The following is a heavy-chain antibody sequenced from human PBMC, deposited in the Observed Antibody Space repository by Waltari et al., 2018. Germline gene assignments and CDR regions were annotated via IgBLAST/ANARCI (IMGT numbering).Heavy chain of an antibody. CDR3: ARALRGMENY. J-gene: IGHJ4*02. CDR2: ISGDSGST. V-gene: IGHV4-59*12. D-gene: IGHD2-8*01. CDR1: GGSFSIYL. Sequence: QVQLQESGPGLVKPSETLSLTCAVPGGSFSIYLWSWIRQAPGKGLEWIGEISGDSGSTNYNPSLKSRVTISKDASKNQFSLKLSSVTAADTAVYYCARALRGMENYWGQGVLVTVSS.